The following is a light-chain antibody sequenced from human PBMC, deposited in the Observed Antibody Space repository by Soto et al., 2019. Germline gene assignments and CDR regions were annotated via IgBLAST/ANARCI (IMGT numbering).Light chain of an antibody. CDR2: GVS. J-gene: IGKJ2*01. V-gene: IGKV3-15*01. Sequence: ETVMTQSPATLSVSPGERATLSCRASQTIANNLAWYQQRPGQAPRLLIYGVSTRATGIPARFSGSGSGTEFTLTISSLQSEDFAIYYCQQYNNWPPYTFGQGTKLEIK. CDR1: QTIANN. CDR3: QQYNNWPPYT.